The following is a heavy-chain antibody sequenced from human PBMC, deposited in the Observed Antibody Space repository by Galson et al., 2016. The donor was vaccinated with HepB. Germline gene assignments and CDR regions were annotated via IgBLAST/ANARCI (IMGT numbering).Heavy chain of an antibody. CDR1: GGTLSAYA. D-gene: IGHD3-22*01. V-gene: IGHV1-69*04. CDR3: ARLIAPYYFDY. J-gene: IGHJ4*02. CDR2: IIPVIGVS. Sequence: SVKVSCKASGGTLSAYAITWVRQVPGQGLEWVGRIIPVIGVSHYARKFQGRVTITADKYTSTAYMELSSLGSEHTAVYYCARLIAPYYFDYWGQGTLLTVSS.